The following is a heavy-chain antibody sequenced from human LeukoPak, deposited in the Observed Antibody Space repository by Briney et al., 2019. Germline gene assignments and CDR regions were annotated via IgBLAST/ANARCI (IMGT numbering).Heavy chain of an antibody. CDR2: INHSGST. D-gene: IGHD3-10*01. CDR1: GGSFSGYY. CDR3: ARAGGRWFGEYPLDP. J-gene: IGHJ5*02. Sequence: SETLSLTCAVYGGSFSGYYWSWVRQPPGKGLEWIGEINHSGSTNYNPSLKSRVTISVDTSKNQFSLKLSSVTAADTAVYYCARAGGRWFGEYPLDPWGQGTLVTVSS. V-gene: IGHV4-34*01.